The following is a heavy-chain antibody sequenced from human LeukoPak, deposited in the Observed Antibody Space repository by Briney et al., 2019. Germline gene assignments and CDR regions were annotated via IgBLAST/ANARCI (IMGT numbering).Heavy chain of an antibody. CDR2: ISSSGSTI. J-gene: IGHJ4*02. V-gene: IGHV3-11*04. D-gene: IGHD3-22*01. CDR3: ARAHYPTYYYDSSGYYATDY. CDR1: GFTFSDYY. Sequence: GGSLRLSCAASGFTFSDYYMSWIRQAPGKGLEWVSYISSSGSTIYYADSVKGRFTISRDNAKNSLYLQMNSLRAEDTAVYYCARAHYPTYYYDSSGYYATDYWGQGTLVTVSS.